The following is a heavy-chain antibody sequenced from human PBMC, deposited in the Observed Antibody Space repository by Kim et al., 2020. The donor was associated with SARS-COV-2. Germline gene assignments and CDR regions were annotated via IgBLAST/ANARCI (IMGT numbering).Heavy chain of an antibody. CDR3: ARRRCSSSSCLCDY. Sequence: DSARCRFTISRDNAKSSLYLQMNSLRAEDTAVYYCARRRCSSSSCLCDYWGQGTLVTVSS. J-gene: IGHJ4*02. V-gene: IGHV3-7*04. D-gene: IGHD2-2*01.